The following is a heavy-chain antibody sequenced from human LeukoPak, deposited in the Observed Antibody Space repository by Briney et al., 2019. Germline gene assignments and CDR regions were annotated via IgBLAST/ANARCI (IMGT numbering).Heavy chain of an antibody. CDR1: GFTFSSYA. D-gene: IGHD2-2*02. J-gene: IGHJ6*03. V-gene: IGHV3-30-3*01. CDR3: ARGYCSSTSCYMRDADYYYMDV. CDR2: IAYDGSNK. Sequence: GGSLRLSCAASGFTFSSYAMQWVRQAPGKGLEWVAVIAYDGSNKNNADSVKGRFTISRDNSKNTLYLQMNSLRAEDTAVYYCARGYCSSTSCYMRDADYYYMDVWDKGTTVTVSS.